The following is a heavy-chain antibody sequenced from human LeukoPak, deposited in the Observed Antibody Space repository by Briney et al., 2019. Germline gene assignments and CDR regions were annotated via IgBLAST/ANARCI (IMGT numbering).Heavy chain of an antibody. Sequence: PGGSLRLSCAASGFTFSSYGMHWVRQAPGKGLEWVAVISYDGSNKYYADSVKGRFTISRDNSKNTLYLQMNSLRAEDTAVYYCAKELHVSAYYDFWSGYYNYWGQGTLVTVSS. CDR1: GFTFSSYG. D-gene: IGHD3-3*01. CDR2: ISYDGSNK. CDR3: AKELHVSAYYDFWSGYYNY. V-gene: IGHV3-30*18. J-gene: IGHJ4*02.